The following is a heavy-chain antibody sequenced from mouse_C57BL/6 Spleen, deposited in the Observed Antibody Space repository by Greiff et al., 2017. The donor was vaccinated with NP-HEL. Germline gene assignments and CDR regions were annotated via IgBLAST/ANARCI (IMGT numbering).Heavy chain of an antibody. D-gene: IGHD2-4*01. J-gene: IGHJ1*03. Sequence: VQRVESGAELVRPGASVTLSCKASGYTFTDYEMHWVKQTPVHGLEWIGAIDPETGGTAYNQKFKGKAILTADKSSSTAYMELRSLTSEDSAVYYCTRWDDYDRDWYFDVWGTGTTVTVSS. V-gene: IGHV1-15*01. CDR3: TRWDDYDRDWYFDV. CDR2: IDPETGGT. CDR1: GYTFTDYE.